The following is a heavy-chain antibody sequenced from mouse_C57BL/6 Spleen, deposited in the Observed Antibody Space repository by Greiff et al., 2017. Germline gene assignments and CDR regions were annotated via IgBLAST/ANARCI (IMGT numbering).Heavy chain of an antibody. CDR2: IDPANGNT. CDR3: ARDSNYVRGAMDY. D-gene: IGHD2-5*01. Sequence: DVKLQESVAELVRPGASVKLSCTASGFNIKNTYMHWVKQRPEQGLEWIGRIDPANGNTKYAPKFQGKATITADTSSNTAYLQLSSLTSEDTAIYYCARDSNYVRGAMDYWGQGTSVTVSS. CDR1: GFNIKNTY. J-gene: IGHJ4*01. V-gene: IGHV14-3*01.